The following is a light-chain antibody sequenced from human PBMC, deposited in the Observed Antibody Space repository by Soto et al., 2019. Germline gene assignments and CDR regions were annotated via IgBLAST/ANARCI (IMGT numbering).Light chain of an antibody. CDR2: EVN. CDR3: SSYAGSSNV. Sequence: QSALTQPPSASGSPGQSVAISCTGTSSDVGGYNYVSWYQQHPGKAPKLMIYEVNKRPSRVPDRFSGSKSGNTASLTVSGLQAEDEADYYCSSYAGSSNVFGTGTKLTVL. V-gene: IGLV2-8*01. J-gene: IGLJ1*01. CDR1: SSDVGGYNY.